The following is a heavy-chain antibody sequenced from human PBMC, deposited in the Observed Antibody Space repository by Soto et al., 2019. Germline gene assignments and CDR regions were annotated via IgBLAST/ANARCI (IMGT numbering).Heavy chain of an antibody. D-gene: IGHD6-19*01. CDR1: GFTFSSSA. CDR3: ANDFSSGWRDY. J-gene: IGHJ4*02. V-gene: IGHV3-23*01. CDR2: ISGSGGST. Sequence: EAQLLESGGGLVQPGGSLRLSCAASGFTFSSSAMSWVRQAPGKGLEWVSAISGSGGSTYYADAVKGRFTISRDNSKNSLYLQMNSLRAEDTAVYYCANDFSSGWRDYWGQGTMVTVSS.